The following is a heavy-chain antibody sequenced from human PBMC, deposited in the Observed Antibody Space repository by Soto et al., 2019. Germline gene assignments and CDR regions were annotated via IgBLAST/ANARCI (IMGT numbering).Heavy chain of an antibody. CDR1: GFTFSSYS. CDR2: ISSSSSYI. J-gene: IGHJ6*02. V-gene: IGHV3-21*01. CDR3: ARAYSSSWYDYYYYGMDV. Sequence: GGSLRLSCAASGFTFSSYSMNWVRQAPGKGLEWVSSISSSSSYIYYADSVKGRFTISRDNAKNSLYLQMNSLRAEDTAVYYCARAYSSSWYDYYYYGMDVWGQGTTVTVSS. D-gene: IGHD6-13*01.